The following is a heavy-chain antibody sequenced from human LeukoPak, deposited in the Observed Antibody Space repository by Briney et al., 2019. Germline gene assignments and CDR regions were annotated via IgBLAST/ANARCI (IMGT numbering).Heavy chain of an antibody. Sequence: PGGSLRLSCEASGFTFNNYWMSWFRQAPGKGLEWVANIKQDESEKNYVDSVKGRFTISRDNAKNSLYLQMKSLRAEDTAVYFCARDDGGDFNDAFDIWGQGTMVTVSS. CDR3: ARDDGGDFNDAFDI. CDR2: IKQDESEK. J-gene: IGHJ3*02. CDR1: GFTFNNYW. V-gene: IGHV3-7*01. D-gene: IGHD2-21*02.